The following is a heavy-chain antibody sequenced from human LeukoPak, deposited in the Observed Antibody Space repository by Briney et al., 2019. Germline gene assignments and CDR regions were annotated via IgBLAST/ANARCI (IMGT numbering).Heavy chain of an antibody. D-gene: IGHD6-6*01. Sequence: ASVKVSCKASGYSFSTYTMNWVRQAPGQRLEWMGWINAGNGNTKYSQKFQGRVTMTTDTSTSTAYMELRSLRSDDTAVYYCARDDSSSSGPDYWGQGTLVTVSS. J-gene: IGHJ4*02. CDR3: ARDDSSSSGPDY. CDR1: GYSFSTYT. V-gene: IGHV1-3*01. CDR2: INAGNGNT.